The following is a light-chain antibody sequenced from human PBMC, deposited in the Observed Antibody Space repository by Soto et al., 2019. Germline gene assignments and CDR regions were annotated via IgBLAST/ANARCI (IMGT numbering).Light chain of an antibody. V-gene: IGKV3-11*01. J-gene: IGKJ5*01. Sequence: EIVLTQSPATLSLSPGKRATLSCRARQSVSSYLAWYQQKPGQAPRLLIYDASNRATGIPARFSGSGSGTDFTLTISSLEPEDFAVYYWHQRSNWPPITFGQGTRLEIK. CDR1: QSVSSY. CDR3: HQRSNWPPIT. CDR2: DAS.